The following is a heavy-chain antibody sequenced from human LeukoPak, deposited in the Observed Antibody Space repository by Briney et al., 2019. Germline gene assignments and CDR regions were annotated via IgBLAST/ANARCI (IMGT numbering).Heavy chain of an antibody. D-gene: IGHD6-13*01. CDR2: ISSGNDHI. V-gene: IGHV3-21*01. CDR3: ARVTGLQLVQGLDY. J-gene: IGHJ4*02. CDR1: GFTFSSHS. Sequence: PGGSLRLSCVASGFTFSSHSMNWVRQAPGKGLEWVASISSGNDHIYYADSVKGRFTISRDNARNSLYLQMDSLRVEDTAVYYCARVTGLQLVQGLDYWGQGTLVTVSS.